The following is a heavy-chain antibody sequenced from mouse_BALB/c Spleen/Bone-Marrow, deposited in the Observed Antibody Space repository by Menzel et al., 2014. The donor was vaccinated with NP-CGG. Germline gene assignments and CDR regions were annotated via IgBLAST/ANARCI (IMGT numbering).Heavy chain of an antibody. J-gene: IGHJ2*01. Sequence: EVMLVESGGGLVQPGGSRKFSCAASGFTFSSFAMHWVRQAPEKGLEWVACFSSGSSTIYYADTVMGRFTISRDNPKNTLFLQMTSLRSEDTAMYYCARSGSSSGYFDYWGQGTTLTVSS. D-gene: IGHD1-1*01. CDR3: ARSGSSSGYFDY. CDR2: FSSGSSTI. V-gene: IGHV5-17*02. CDR1: GFTFSSFA.